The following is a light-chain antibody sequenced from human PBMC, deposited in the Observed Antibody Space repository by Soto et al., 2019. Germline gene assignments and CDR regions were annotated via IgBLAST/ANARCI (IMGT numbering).Light chain of an antibody. J-gene: IGLJ3*02. CDR1: SSDIGGYNY. Sequence: QSVLTQPASVSGSPGQSITISCTGTSSDIGGYNYVSWYQQHPGKAPKLMIYEASNRPSGVSDRFSGSRSGNTASLTISGLQAEDESDYYCISYTSSSTWVFGGGTKLTVL. CDR3: ISYTSSSTWV. CDR2: EAS. V-gene: IGLV2-14*01.